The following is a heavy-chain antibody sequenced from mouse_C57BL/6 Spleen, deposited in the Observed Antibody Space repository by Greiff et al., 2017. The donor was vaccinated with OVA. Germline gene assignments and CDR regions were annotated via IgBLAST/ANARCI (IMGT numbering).Heavy chain of an antibody. D-gene: IGHD3-3*01. CDR3: ANALARGYAMDY. CDR2: IDPSDSYT. Sequence: VQLQQPGAELVKPGASVKLSCKASGYTFTSYWMQWVKQRPGQGLEWIGEIDPSDSYTNYNQKFKGKATLTVDTSSSTAYMQLSSLTSEDSAVYYCANALARGYAMDYWGQGTSVTVSS. J-gene: IGHJ4*01. CDR1: GYTFTSYW. V-gene: IGHV1-50*01.